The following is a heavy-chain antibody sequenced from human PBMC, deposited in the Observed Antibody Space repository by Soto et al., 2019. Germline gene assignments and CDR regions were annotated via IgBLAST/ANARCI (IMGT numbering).Heavy chain of an antibody. CDR3: ANSSSWYDWFDP. J-gene: IGHJ5*02. D-gene: IGHD6-13*01. CDR1: GGTFRSYD. CDR2: IIPIFGTA. V-gene: IGHV1-69*06. Sequence: SVKVSCKASGGTFRSYDISWVRQAPGQGLEWMGGIIPIFGTANYAQKFQGRVTITADKSTSTAYMELSSLRSEDTAVYYCANSSSWYDWFDPWGQGTLVTVSS.